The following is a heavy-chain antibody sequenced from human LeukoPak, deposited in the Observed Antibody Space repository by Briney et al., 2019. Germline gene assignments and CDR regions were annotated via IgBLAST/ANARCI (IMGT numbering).Heavy chain of an antibody. Sequence: PGGSLRLSCAASGFPFSSYSMSWVRQAPGKGLEWVSTIDTTTGRSYYADSVKGRFIISRDNSQNTLYLQVNSLRADDTAVYYCAKVNYYEPYFWGRGTLVTVSS. V-gene: IGHV3-23*01. J-gene: IGHJ4*02. CDR2: IDTTTGRS. CDR3: AKVNYYEPYF. D-gene: IGHD3-22*01. CDR1: GFPFSSYS.